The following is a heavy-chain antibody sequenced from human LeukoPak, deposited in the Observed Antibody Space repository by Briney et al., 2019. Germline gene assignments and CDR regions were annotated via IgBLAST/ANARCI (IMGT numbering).Heavy chain of an antibody. CDR3: ARGYSGVVPAAHPDF. J-gene: IGHJ4*02. CDR2: ISVGDGNT. V-gene: IGHV1-3*01. D-gene: IGHD2-2*01. CDR1: GYTITTYA. Sequence: ASVKVSCKASGYTITTYAIHWVRQAPGQGLQWMGWISVGDGNTKYSQKFQGRVTLTRDTSASTAYMELTSLISEDTAVYYCARGYSGVVPAAHPDFWGQGTPVTVSS.